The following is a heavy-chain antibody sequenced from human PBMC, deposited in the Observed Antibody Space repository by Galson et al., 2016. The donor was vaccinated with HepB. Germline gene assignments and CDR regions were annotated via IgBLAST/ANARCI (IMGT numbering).Heavy chain of an antibody. CDR1: GYIFSTSG. Sequence: SVKVSCKASGYIFSTSGISWVRQAPGQGLEWLGWISGRNGDTKYAQKFQGRVTMTADTPTATAYMDLRSLQSDDTAVYYCARDRYFGAGPRFDYWGQGTLLSASS. J-gene: IGHJ4*02. CDR3: ARDRYFGAGPRFDY. CDR2: ISGRNGDT. V-gene: IGHV1-18*01. D-gene: IGHD3-3*01.